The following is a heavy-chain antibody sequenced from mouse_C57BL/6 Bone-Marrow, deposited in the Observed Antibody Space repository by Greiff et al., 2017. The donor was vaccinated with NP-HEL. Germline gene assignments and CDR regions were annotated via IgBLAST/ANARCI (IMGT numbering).Heavy chain of an antibody. V-gene: IGHV1-55*01. CDR1: GYTFTSYW. D-gene: IGHD2-4*01. J-gene: IGHJ4*01. Sequence: QVQLQQSGAELVKPGASVKMSCKASGYTFTSYWITWVKQRPGQGLEWIGDIYPGSGSTNYNEKFKSKATLTVDTSSSTAYMQLSSLTSEDSAVYYCAIYDYDSYYYAMDYWGQGTSVTVSS. CDR3: AIYDYDSYYYAMDY. CDR2: IYPGSGST.